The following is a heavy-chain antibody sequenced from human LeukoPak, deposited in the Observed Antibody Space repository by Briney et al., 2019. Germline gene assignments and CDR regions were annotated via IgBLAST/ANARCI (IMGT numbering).Heavy chain of an antibody. D-gene: IGHD6-6*01. Sequence: SETLSLTCTVSGYSISSGYYWGWIRQPPGKGLEWIGSIHYSGSTYYKPSLKSRVTISVDTSKNQFSLKLSSVTAADTAVYYCARGGHSSSSSFSYWGQGILVTVSS. CDR2: IHYSGST. CDR1: GYSISSGYY. V-gene: IGHV4-38-2*02. CDR3: ARGGHSSSSSFSY. J-gene: IGHJ4*02.